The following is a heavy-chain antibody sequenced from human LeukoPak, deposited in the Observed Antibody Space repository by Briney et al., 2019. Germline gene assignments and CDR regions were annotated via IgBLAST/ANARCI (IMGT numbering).Heavy chain of an antibody. CDR2: IYYSGST. J-gene: IGHJ6*02. V-gene: IGHV4-59*08. CDR1: GGSISSYY. CDR3: AISPVDGMDV. Sequence: PSETLSLTCTVSGGSISSYYWSWIRQPPGKGLDWIGYIYYSGSTNYNPSLKSRVTISVDTSKNQFSLKLSSVPAADTAVYYCAISPVDGMDVWGQGTTVTVSS.